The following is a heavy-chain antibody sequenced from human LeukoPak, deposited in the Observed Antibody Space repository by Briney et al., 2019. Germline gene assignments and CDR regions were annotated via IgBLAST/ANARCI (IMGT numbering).Heavy chain of an antibody. Sequence: GGSLSLSCAASGLTVSTNVMSWVRQAPGKGLEWVSVIYRGGTTYYADSVKGRFTISRDNAKNSYLQLNSLRAEDTAVYYCARDGHAYGHGSPHYWGQGTLVTVSS. CDR1: GLTVSTNV. CDR2: IYRGGTT. J-gene: IGHJ4*02. D-gene: IGHD3-10*01. CDR3: ARDGHAYGHGSPHY. V-gene: IGHV3-53*01.